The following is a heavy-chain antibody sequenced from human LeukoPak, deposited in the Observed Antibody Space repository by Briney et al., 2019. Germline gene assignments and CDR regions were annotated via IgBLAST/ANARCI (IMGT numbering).Heavy chain of an antibody. J-gene: IGHJ4*02. D-gene: IGHD4-17*01. CDR2: ISGGADST. CDR3: AKILWRCGDLSPHDY. CDR1: GFTFSYYA. V-gene: IGHV3-23*01. Sequence: PGGSLRLSCAASGFTFSYYAMSWVRQAPGKGLEWVSVISGGADSTYYADSVKGRFTISRDNSKNTLYLQMNSLRDEDTAVYYCAKILWRCGDLSPHDYWGQGTLVTV.